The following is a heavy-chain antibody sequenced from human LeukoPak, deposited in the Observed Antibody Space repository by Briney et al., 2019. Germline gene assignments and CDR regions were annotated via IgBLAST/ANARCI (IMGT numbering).Heavy chain of an antibody. Sequence: SETLSLTCAVSGYSISSGYYWGWIRQPPGKGLVGFGSIYHSGSPYYTPSLKTRVPITVDASKNQFPLKLRSGTAADTAVYYCARHTSFLYYYDSSGFDYWGQGTLVTVSS. J-gene: IGHJ4*02. V-gene: IGHV4-38-2*01. D-gene: IGHD3-22*01. CDR2: IYHSGSP. CDR1: GYSISSGYY. CDR3: ARHTSFLYYYDSSGFDY.